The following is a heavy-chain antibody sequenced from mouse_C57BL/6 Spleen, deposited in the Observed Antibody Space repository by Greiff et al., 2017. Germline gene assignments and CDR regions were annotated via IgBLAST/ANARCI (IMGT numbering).Heavy chain of an antibody. V-gene: IGHV1-75*01. Sequence: LVESGPELVKPGASVKISCKASGYTFTDYYINWVKQRPGQGLEWIGWIFPGNGSTYYNEKFTGKAKLTVDKSYSTAYMLLSSLTSEDSAVYFCARYNAMDYWGQGTSVTVSS. CDR2: IFPGNGST. J-gene: IGHJ4*01. CDR3: ARYNAMDY. CDR1: GYTFTDYY.